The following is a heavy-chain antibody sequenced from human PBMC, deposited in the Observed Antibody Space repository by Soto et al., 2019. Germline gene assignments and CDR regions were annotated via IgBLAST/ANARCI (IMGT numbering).Heavy chain of an antibody. J-gene: IGHJ6*02. CDR2: IYYSGST. V-gene: IGHV4-30-4*01. Sequence: SETLSLTCTVSGGSISSGDYYWSWIRQPPGKGLEWIGYIYYSGSTYYNPSLKSRVTISVDTSKNQFSLKLSSVTAADTAVYYCARDTSGLELRGYYYYGMDVWGQGTTVTVSS. D-gene: IGHD1-7*01. CDR1: GGSISSGDYY. CDR3: ARDTSGLELRGYYYYGMDV.